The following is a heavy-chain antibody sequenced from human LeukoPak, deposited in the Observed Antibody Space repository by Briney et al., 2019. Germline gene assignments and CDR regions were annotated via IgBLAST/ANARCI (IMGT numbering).Heavy chain of an antibody. J-gene: IGHJ2*01. CDR1: GFTFSSYG. V-gene: IGHV3-33*01. CDR2: ILSDGSKE. D-gene: IGHD3-22*01. CDR3: ARGGTFYYDSSTWYFDV. Sequence: GGSLRLSCAASGFTFSSYGMHWVRQAPGKGLEWVAVILSDGSKEFYTDSVKGRFTISRDNAKNTLYLQMNSLRAEDTAVYYCARGGTFYYDSSTWYFDVWGRGTLVTASS.